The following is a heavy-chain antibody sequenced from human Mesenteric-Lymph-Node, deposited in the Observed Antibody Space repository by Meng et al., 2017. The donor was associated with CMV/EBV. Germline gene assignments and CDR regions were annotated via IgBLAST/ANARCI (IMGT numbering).Heavy chain of an antibody. CDR3: ARGFPGDPLDY. J-gene: IGHJ4*02. CDR1: GGSISSSSYY. D-gene: IGHD4-17*01. V-gene: IGHV4-39*07. CDR2: IYYSGST. Sequence: GSLRLSCTVSGGSISSSSYYWGWIRQPPGKGLEWIGSIYYSGSTYYNPSLKSRVTISVDTSKNQFSLKLSPVTAADTAVYYCARGFPGDPLDYWGQGTLVTVSS.